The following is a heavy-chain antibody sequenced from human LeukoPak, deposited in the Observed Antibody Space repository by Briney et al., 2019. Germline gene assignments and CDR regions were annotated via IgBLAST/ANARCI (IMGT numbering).Heavy chain of an antibody. CDR2: IYYSGST. D-gene: IGHD1-1*01. J-gene: IGHJ3*02. CDR1: GGSISSYY. V-gene: IGHV4-59*08. CDR3: ARHERGPRASDI. Sequence: SETLSLTCTVSGGSISSYYWSWIRQPPGKGLEWIGYIYYSGSTNYNPSLKSRVTISVDTSKNQFSLKLSSVTAADTAVYYCARHERGPRASDIWGQGTMVTVSS.